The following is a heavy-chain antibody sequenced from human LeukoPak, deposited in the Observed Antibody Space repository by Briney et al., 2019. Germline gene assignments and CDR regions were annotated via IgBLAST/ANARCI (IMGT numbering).Heavy chain of an antibody. D-gene: IGHD3-10*01. Sequence: KPSETLSLTCAVYGGSFSGYYWSWIRQPAGKGLEWIGRIYTSGSTNYNPSLKSRVTMSVDTSKNQFSLKLSSVTAADTAVYYCARDMVRGVIDYWGQGTLVTVSS. V-gene: IGHV4-4*07. CDR2: IYTSGST. J-gene: IGHJ4*02. CDR3: ARDMVRGVIDY. CDR1: GGSFSGYY.